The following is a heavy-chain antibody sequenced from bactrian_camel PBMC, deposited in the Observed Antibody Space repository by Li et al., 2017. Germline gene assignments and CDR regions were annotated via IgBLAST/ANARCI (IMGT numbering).Heavy chain of an antibody. CDR1: GFTLSSYR. J-gene: IGHJ6*01. D-gene: IGHD2*01. Sequence: HVQLVESGGGLVQPGGSLRLSCAASGFTLSSYRTYWVCQAPGKGLEWVSSIWSDGSHVSYLDSVKGRFTISSDNAKNTVYLQMSSLKPEDTALYICAASPGMWYCSGDDALSSRVFGYWGQGTQVTVS. CDR2: IWSDGSHV. CDR3: AASPGMWYCSGDDALSSRVFGY. V-gene: IGHV3S6*01.